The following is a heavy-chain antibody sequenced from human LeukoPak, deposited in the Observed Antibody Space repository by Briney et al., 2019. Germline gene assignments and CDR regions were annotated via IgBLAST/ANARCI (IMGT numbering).Heavy chain of an antibody. Sequence: SETLSLTCTVSGGSISSSSYYWGWIRQPPGKGLEWIGSIYYSGSTYYNPSLKSRVTISVDTSKNQFSLKLSSVTAADTAVYYSARLRGRCLQPFDYWGQGTLVNGSS. CDR1: GGSISSSSYY. J-gene: IGHJ4*02. V-gene: IGHV4-39*01. CDR2: IYYSGST. D-gene: IGHD5-24*01. CDR3: ARLRGRCLQPFDY.